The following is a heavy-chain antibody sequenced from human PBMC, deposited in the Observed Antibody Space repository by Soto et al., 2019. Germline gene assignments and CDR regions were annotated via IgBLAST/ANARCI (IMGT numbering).Heavy chain of an antibody. CDR1: GFTFSSYS. D-gene: IGHD2-2*01. CDR2: ISSSSYI. Sequence: GGSLRLSCAASGFTFSSYSMNWVRQAPGKGLEWVSSISSSSYIYYADSVKGRFTISRDNAKNSLYLQMNSLRAEDTAVYYCARGGYCSSTSCYCVYWGQGTLVTVSS. J-gene: IGHJ4*02. V-gene: IGHV3-21*01. CDR3: ARGGYCSSTSCYCVY.